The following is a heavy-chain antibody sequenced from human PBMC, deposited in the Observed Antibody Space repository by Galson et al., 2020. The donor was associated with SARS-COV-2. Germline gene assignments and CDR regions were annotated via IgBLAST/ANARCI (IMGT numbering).Heavy chain of an antibody. D-gene: IGHD3-22*01. CDR2: VYYSGST. CDR3: ARFSNYYDSSGYYSPYYFDY. V-gene: IGHV4-59*01. Sequence: SETLSLTCIVSGGSISNYYWSWIRQSPGKGLEWIGYVYYSGSTDYNPSLKSRVTISVDTSKHQFYLKLNSVTAADTAVYFCARFSNYYDSSGYYSPYYFDYWGQGTLVTVSS. CDR1: GGSISNYY. J-gene: IGHJ4*02.